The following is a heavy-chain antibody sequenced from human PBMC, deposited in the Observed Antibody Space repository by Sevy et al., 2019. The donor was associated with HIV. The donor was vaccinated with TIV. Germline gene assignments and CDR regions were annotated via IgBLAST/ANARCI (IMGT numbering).Heavy chain of an antibody. CDR3: AKKMGGGSGMAFLVDY. J-gene: IGHJ4*02. CDR1: GFTFSNFA. V-gene: IGHV3-23*01. CDR2: IRGTGDYT. D-gene: IGHD5-18*01. Sequence: GGSLRLSCAASGFTFSNFAMGWVRQAPGKGLDWISVIRGTGDYTYYADSVKGRFTISSDNSKNTLFLQMNSLRAEDTAIFYCAKKMGGGSGMAFLVDYWGQGTLVTVSS.